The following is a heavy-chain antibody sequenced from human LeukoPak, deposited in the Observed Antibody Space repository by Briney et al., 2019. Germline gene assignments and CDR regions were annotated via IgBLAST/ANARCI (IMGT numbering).Heavy chain of an antibody. CDR1: GYSFTSYW. Sequence: GESLKISCKGSGYSFTSYWISWVRQMPGKGLEWMGRIDPSDSYTNYSPSFQGQVTISADKSISTAYLQWSSLKASDTAMYYCAGYYYGDYVFAFDIWGQGTMVTVSS. J-gene: IGHJ3*02. V-gene: IGHV5-10-1*04. CDR3: AGYYYGDYVFAFDI. D-gene: IGHD4-17*01. CDR2: IDPSDSYT.